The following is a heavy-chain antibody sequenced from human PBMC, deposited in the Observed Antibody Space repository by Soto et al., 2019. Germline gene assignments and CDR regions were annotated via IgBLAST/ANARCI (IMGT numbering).Heavy chain of an antibody. CDR3: ARHAYYASLNYFTYYASAKDV. V-gene: IGHV5-10-1*01. CDR1: GYSFTNYW. Sequence: ESLKISCKGSGYSFTNYWITWVRQMPGKGLEWLGRVDPTDSYSNYSPSFQGHVTISADKSISTAYLQWSSLKASDTAMYYCARHAYYASLNYFTYYASAKDVCGERTTDSV. J-gene: IGHJ6*02. D-gene: IGHD3-10*01. CDR2: VDPTDSYS.